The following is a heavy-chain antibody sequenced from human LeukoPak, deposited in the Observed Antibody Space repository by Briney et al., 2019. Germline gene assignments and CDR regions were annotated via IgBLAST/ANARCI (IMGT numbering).Heavy chain of an antibody. D-gene: IGHD3-22*01. J-gene: IGHJ4*02. V-gene: IGHV4-59*01. CDR2: IYYSGST. CDR1: GGSISSYD. Sequence: SETLSLICTVSGGSISSYDWSCIRQPPGKGVELIEYIYYSGSTNNNPYLKGRVTISVDTSKDQFSLKLSSVTAADTAVYSCARVNYDSSGYFFDYWGQGTLVTVSS. CDR3: ARVNYDSSGYFFDY.